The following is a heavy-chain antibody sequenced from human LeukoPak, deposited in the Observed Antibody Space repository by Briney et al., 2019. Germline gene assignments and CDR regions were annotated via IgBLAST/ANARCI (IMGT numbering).Heavy chain of an antibody. CDR3: ARGIEGRWFAFDI. Sequence: SVKVSCKASGGTFISYAISWVRQAPGQGLEWMGGIIPIFGTANYAQKFQGRVTMTRNTSISTAYMELSSLRSEDTAVYYCARGIEGRWFAFDIWGQGTMVTVSS. J-gene: IGHJ3*02. CDR1: GGTFISYA. CDR2: IIPIFGTA. V-gene: IGHV1-69*05. D-gene: IGHD2-15*01.